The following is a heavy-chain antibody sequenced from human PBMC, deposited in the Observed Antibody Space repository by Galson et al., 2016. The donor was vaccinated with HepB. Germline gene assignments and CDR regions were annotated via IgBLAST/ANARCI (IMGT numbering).Heavy chain of an antibody. Sequence: SVKVSCKASGFTFSSSAVQWVRQARGQPLEWIGWIVVGSGNTKSAQKFQERVTITRDISTSTAYMDLSRLRSDDTAVYYCAAGFNYGYGVVHMWGQGTMVTVSS. CDR1: GFTFSSSA. V-gene: IGHV1-58*01. D-gene: IGHD5-18*01. CDR2: IVVGSGNT. CDR3: AAGFNYGYGVVHM. J-gene: IGHJ3*02.